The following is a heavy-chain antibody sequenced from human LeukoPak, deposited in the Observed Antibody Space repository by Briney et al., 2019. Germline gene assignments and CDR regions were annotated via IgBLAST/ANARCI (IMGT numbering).Heavy chain of an antibody. Sequence: GGSLRLSCAASGFTFDDYAMHWVRQAPGKGLGWVSGISWNSGSIGYADSVKGRFTISRDNAKNSLYLQMNSLRAEDTALYYCAKGVHFRHNWGYFDYWGQGTLVTVSS. J-gene: IGHJ4*02. CDR2: ISWNSGSI. D-gene: IGHD7-27*01. CDR3: AKGVHFRHNWGYFDY. V-gene: IGHV3-9*01. CDR1: GFTFDDYA.